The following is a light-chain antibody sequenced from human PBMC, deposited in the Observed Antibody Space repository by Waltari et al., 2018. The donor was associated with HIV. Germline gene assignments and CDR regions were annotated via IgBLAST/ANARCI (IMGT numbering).Light chain of an antibody. J-gene: IGLJ2*01. CDR3: QTWGAGSVV. Sequence: QLVLTQSPSASASLGASVRLTCSLSSGQSRYAIAWHQKQPEKGPRFLMHLKSDGSHVRGAGIPDRFSGSSSGAERYLTISGLQSEDAADYYCQTWGAGSVVFGGGTKLTVL. V-gene: IGLV4-69*01. CDR2: LKSDGSH. CDR1: SGQSRYA.